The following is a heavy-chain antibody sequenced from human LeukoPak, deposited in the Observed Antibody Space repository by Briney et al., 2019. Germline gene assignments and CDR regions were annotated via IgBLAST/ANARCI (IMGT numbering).Heavy chain of an antibody. CDR3: ARGQTTVTN. CDR1: GFTMRTYW. V-gene: IGHV3-7*03. D-gene: IGHD4-17*01. J-gene: IGHJ4*02. Sequence: GGSLRLSCAASGFTMRTYWMSWVRQAPGKGLEWVANIKQDGSEKYYVDSVKGRFTISRDNAKNSLYLQMNSLRAEDTAVYYCARGQTTVTNWGQGTLVTVSS. CDR2: IKQDGSEK.